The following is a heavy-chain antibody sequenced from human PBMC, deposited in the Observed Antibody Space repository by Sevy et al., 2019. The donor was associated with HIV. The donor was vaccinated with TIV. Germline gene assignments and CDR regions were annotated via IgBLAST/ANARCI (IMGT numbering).Heavy chain of an antibody. Sequence: SETLSLTCTVSGGSISSGDYYWSWIRQPPGKGLEWIGYIYYSGSTYSNPSLKSRVTISVDTSKNQFSLKLSSVTAADTAVYYCAREGCSGGSCYSRWFDPWGQGTLVTVSS. CDR3: AREGCSGGSCYSRWFDP. V-gene: IGHV4-30-4*01. CDR2: IYYSGST. D-gene: IGHD2-15*01. CDR1: GGSISSGDYY. J-gene: IGHJ5*02.